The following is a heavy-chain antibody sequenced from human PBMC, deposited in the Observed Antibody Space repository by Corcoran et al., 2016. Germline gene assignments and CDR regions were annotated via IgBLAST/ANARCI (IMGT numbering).Heavy chain of an antibody. J-gene: IGHJ3*02. CDR2: IYYSGST. V-gene: IGHV4-39*01. D-gene: IGHD5-12*01. CDR1: GGSISSSSYY. CDR3: ARADREIVVLSAFDI. Sequence: QLQLQESGPGLVKPSETLSLTCTVSGGSISSSSYYWGWIRQPPGKGLEWIGSIYYSGSTYYNPSLKSRVTISVDTSKNQFSLKLSSVTAADTAVYYCARADREIVVLSAFDIWGQGTMVTVSS.